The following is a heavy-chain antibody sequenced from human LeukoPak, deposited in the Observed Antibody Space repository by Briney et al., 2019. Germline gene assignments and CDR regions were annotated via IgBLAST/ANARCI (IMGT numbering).Heavy chain of an antibody. Sequence: ASAKVSCTASGYTFTSYYMHWVRQAPGQGLEWMGIINPSGGSTSYAQKFQGRVTMTRDTSTSTVYMELSSLRSEDTAVYYCARPRLTGTHYYYYGMDVWGQGTTVTVSS. V-gene: IGHV1-46*01. D-gene: IGHD1-20*01. J-gene: IGHJ6*02. CDR1: GYTFTSYY. CDR2: INPSGGST. CDR3: ARPRLTGTHYYYYGMDV.